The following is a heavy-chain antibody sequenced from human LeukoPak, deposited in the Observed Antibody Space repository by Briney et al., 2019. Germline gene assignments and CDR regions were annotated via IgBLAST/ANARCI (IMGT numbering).Heavy chain of an antibody. V-gene: IGHV3-11*01. CDR1: GFTFSDYY. D-gene: IGHD2/OR15-2a*01. J-gene: IGHJ3*02. CDR2: ISSSGSTI. Sequence: GGSLRLSCAASGFTFSDYYMSWIRQAPGKGLEWVSYISSSGSTIYYADSVKGRFTISRDNAKNSLYLQMNSLRAEDTGVHYCARDHLSPWAFDIWGQGTMVTVSS. CDR3: ARDHLSPWAFDI.